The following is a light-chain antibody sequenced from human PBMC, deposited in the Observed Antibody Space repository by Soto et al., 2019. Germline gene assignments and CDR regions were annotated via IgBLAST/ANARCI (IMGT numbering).Light chain of an antibody. CDR2: NAY. CDR1: QSLNSNS. V-gene: IGKV3-20*01. J-gene: IGKJ1*01. CDR3: QQYDGSPRT. Sequence: EILLTQSPGTLSVSPGERATLSCRASQSLNSNSLAWYQQKPGQAPRLLIYNAYNRASGIPDRFSGSGSGTDFTLTISRLEPEDFVVYHCQQYDGSPRTFGQGTKVDIK.